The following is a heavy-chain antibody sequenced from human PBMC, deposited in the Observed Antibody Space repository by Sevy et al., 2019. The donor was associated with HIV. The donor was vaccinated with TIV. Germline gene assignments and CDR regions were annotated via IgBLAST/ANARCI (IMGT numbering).Heavy chain of an antibody. V-gene: IGHV3-53*01. Sequence: GGSLRLSCAASGFTVSSNYMSWFRQAPGKGLEWVSVIYSGGSTYYADSVKGRFTISRDNSKNTLYLQMNSLRAEDTAVYYCARDPGRYCSGGSCPTGAFDIWGQGTMVTVSS. CDR2: IYSGGST. CDR3: ARDPGRYCSGGSCPTGAFDI. CDR1: GFTVSSNY. J-gene: IGHJ3*02. D-gene: IGHD2-15*01.